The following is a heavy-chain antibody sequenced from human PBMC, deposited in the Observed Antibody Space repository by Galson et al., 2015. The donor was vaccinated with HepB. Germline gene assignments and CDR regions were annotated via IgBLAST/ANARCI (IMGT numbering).Heavy chain of an antibody. Sequence: SVKVSCKASGYTFTTYDIIWVRQAPGQGLECMGWITADNGNTNYAQKLQGRVTMTTDTSTSTAYMELRSLRSDDTAVYYCARVRGYYTDYYYYMDVWGKGTTVTVSS. J-gene: IGHJ6*03. V-gene: IGHV1-18*01. CDR2: ITADNGNT. D-gene: IGHD3-3*01. CDR3: ARVRGYYTDYYYYMDV. CDR1: GYTFTTYD.